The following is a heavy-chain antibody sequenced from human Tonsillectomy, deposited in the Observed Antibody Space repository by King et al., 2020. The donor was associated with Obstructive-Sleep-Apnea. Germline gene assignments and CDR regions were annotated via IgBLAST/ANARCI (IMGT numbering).Heavy chain of an antibody. CDR3: ARDGPVVVPAAMPGFNWFDP. CDR1: GFTFSTYA. J-gene: IGHJ5*02. Sequence: VQLVESGGGVVQPGRSLRLSCAASGFTFSTYAMYWVRPAPGKGLEWVAVISYDGSNKYYADSVQGRFTISRDNSKNTLSLQMNSLRVEATAGYYCARDGPVVVPAAMPGFNWFDPWGQGTLVIVSS. CDR2: ISYDGSNK. D-gene: IGHD2-2*01. V-gene: IGHV3-30-3*01.